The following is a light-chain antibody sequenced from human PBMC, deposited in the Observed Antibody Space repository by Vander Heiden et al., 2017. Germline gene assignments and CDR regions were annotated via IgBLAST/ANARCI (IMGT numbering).Light chain of an antibody. Sequence: QSALTQPASVSRSPGQSLSTAFTGTSRDVGGTNSLSWYQQPPGNAPKLMIFDVSNRPSGVSNRFSGSKSGNTASLTISGLQAEDEADYYCSSYTSSSTLVFGGGTKRTVL. CDR1: SRDVGGTNS. J-gene: IGLJ2*01. V-gene: IGLV2-14*01. CDR3: SSYTSSSTLV. CDR2: DVS.